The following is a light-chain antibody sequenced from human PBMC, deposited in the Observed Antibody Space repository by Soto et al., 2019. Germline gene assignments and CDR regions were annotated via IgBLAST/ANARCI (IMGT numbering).Light chain of an antibody. CDR2: DAS. J-gene: IGKJ1*01. Sequence: DVQMTQSPSTLSASVGDRVTITCRASQNIDNWLAWYQQKLGKAPKLLIYDASSLESGVPSRFSGSGSGTEFTLTISSLQPDDFATYYCQQYNSYSPTFGQGTKVDIK. V-gene: IGKV1-5*01. CDR3: QQYNSYSPT. CDR1: QNIDNW.